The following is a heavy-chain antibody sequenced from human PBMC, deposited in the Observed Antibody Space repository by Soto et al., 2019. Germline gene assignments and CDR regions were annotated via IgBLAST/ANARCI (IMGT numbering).Heavy chain of an antibody. D-gene: IGHD1-26*01. V-gene: IGHV4-30-4*01. CDR1: GGSITSCDYY. CDR3: ARAVRGSYYDY. J-gene: IGHJ4*02. Sequence: QVQLQESGTGLVKPSQTLSLTCTVSGGSITSCDYYWSWIPHPPGKHLEWIGYIYYSGSTYYNLSLKSRVTISVDTSKHQFSLKLSSVTAADTAVYYCARAVRGSYYDYWGQGTLVTVSS. CDR2: IYYSGST.